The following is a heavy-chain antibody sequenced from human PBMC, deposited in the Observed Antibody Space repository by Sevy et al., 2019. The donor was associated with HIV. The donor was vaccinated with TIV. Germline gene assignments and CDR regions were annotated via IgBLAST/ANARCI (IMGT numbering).Heavy chain of an antibody. CDR1: GFTFSSYA. J-gene: IGHJ6*02. CDR3: ARDPRLELRLYYYYYGMDV. V-gene: IGHV3-30-3*01. Sequence: GGSLRLSCAASGFTFSSYAMHWVRQAPGKGLEWVAVISYDGSNKYYADSVKGRFTISRDNSKKTLYLQMNSLRAEDTAVYYCARDPRLELRLYYYYYGMDVWGQGTTVTVSS. D-gene: IGHD1-7*01. CDR2: ISYDGSNK.